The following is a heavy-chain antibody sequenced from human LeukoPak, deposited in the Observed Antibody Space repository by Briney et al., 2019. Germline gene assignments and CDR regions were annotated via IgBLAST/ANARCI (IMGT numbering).Heavy chain of an antibody. V-gene: IGHV3-53*01. CDR2: IYAGGST. Sequence: GGSLRLSCAASGFTVSSNYMSWVRQAPGKGLEWVSVIYAGGSTNYADSVKGRFTIPRDNSKNTLYLQINSLRDEDTAVYYCARGGATYGFILAFWGQGTLVTVSS. J-gene: IGHJ4*02. D-gene: IGHD4-17*01. CDR3: ARGGATYGFILAF. CDR1: GFTVSSNY.